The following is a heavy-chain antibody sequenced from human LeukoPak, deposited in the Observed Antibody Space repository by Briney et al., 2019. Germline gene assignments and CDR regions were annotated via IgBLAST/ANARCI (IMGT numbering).Heavy chain of an antibody. D-gene: IGHD3-10*01. CDR2: ISYDGSNK. CDR3: AKDRAVLPRFDY. Sequence: GRSLRLSCAASGFTFSSYAMHWVRQAPGKGLEWVAVISYDGSNKYYADSVKGRFTISRDNSKNTLYLQMNSLRAEDTAVYYCAKDRAVLPRFDYWGQGTLVTVSS. V-gene: IGHV3-30-3*01. J-gene: IGHJ4*02. CDR1: GFTFSSYA.